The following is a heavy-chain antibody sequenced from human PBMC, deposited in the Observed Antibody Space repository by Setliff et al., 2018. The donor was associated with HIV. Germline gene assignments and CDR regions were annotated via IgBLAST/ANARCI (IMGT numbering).Heavy chain of an antibody. Sequence: ASVKVSCKAFGYSLSTYAISWVRQAPGQGLEWMGWIDSNNGNRNFAQKFRGRVTMTTDISTNTAYMEVRSLSFDDTAVYYCVRLTADRTNYYYYMDVWGKGTTVTAP. J-gene: IGHJ6*03. CDR2: IDSNNGNR. D-gene: IGHD2-8*01. CDR1: GYSLSTYA. V-gene: IGHV1-18*01. CDR3: VRLTADRTNYYYYMDV.